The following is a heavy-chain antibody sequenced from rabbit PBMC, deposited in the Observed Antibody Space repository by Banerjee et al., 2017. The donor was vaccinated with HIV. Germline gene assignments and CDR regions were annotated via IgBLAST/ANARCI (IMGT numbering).Heavy chain of an antibody. J-gene: IGHJ4*01. D-gene: IGHD4-2*01. CDR2: IYPDYGST. Sequence: QSLEESGGDLVKPGASLTLTCKASGIDFSGFGISWVRQAPGKGLEWIANIYPDYGSTDYASWVNGRFTISKPSSTTVTLQMTSLTAADTATYFCARVGYAGDDDYEYVMNGYTFKLWGQGTLVTVS. V-gene: IGHV1S40*01. CDR3: ARVGYAGDDDYEYVMNGYTFKL. CDR1: GIDFSGFG.